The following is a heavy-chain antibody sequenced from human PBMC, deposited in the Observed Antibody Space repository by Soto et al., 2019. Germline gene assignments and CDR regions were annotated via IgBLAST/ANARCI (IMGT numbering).Heavy chain of an antibody. J-gene: IGHJ3*02. CDR1: GYSFTSYW. Sequence: PGESLKISCKGSGYSFTSYWVGWVRQMPGKGLEWMGIIYPGDSDTRYSPSFQGQVTISADKSISTAYLQWSSLKASDTAMYYCAIYEGAVVAATRAFDIWGQGTMVTVSS. CDR3: AIYEGAVVAATRAFDI. D-gene: IGHD2-15*01. CDR2: IYPGDSDT. V-gene: IGHV5-51*01.